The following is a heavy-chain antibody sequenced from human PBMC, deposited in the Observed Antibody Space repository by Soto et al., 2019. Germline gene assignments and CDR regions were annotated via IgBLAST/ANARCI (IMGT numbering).Heavy chain of an antibody. CDR2: IRSKANSYAT. D-gene: IGHD4-4*01. V-gene: IGHV3-73*01. Sequence: GGSLRLSCAASGFTFSGSAMHWVRQASGKGLEWVGRIRSKANSYATAYTASVKGRFTISRDDSKKTTNLQMNSLKTEDTALFYCTRRYSNYGGNYYYYMDVWGKGTTVTVSS. CDR1: GFTFSGSA. J-gene: IGHJ6*03. CDR3: TRRYSNYGGNYYYYMDV.